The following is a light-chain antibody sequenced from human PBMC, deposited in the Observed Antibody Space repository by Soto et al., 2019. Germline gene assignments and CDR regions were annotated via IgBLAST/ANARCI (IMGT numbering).Light chain of an antibody. Sequence: QSALTQPASVSGSPGQSITISCTGTSSDVGYYNLVSWYQHHPGKAPKLMIYEGSKRPSGVSNRFSGSKSGNTASLTISGLQAEDEADYYCCSYAVSSTLFGTGTKLTVL. CDR3: CSYAVSSTL. J-gene: IGLJ1*01. CDR2: EGS. V-gene: IGLV2-23*03. CDR1: SSDVGYYNL.